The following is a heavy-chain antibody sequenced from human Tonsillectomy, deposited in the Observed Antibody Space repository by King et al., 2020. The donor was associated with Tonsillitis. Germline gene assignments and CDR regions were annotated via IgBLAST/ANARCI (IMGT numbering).Heavy chain of an antibody. CDR2: ISVYNGNT. J-gene: IGHJ4*02. CDR1: GYTFTSYG. D-gene: IGHD3-10*01. Sequence: QLVQSGAEVQKPGASVKVSCKASGYTFTSYGISWARQAPGQGLEWMGWISVYNGNTNYAQKLQGRLTMTTDTSTSTVYMELRSLRSDDTAVYYCARPLNYYALGSLDYWGQGTLVTVSA. CDR3: ARPLNYYALGSLDY. V-gene: IGHV1-18*01.